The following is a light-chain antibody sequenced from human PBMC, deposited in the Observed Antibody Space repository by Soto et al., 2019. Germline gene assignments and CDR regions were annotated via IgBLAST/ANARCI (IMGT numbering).Light chain of an antibody. V-gene: IGKV3-15*01. Sequence: VMTQSPDTLSVSPGERATLSCRASHYVTTNLAWYQQRPGQAPRLLIYGASTRATGIPARFSGSGSGRDYTLTISRLQSEDFAVYYCQQYNDWPGGTFGQGTKVEIK. CDR3: QQYNDWPGGT. J-gene: IGKJ1*01. CDR1: HYVTTN. CDR2: GAS.